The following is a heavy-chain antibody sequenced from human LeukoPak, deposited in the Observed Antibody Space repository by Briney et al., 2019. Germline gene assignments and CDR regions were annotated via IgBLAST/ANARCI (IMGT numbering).Heavy chain of an antibody. J-gene: IGHJ4*02. D-gene: IGHD6-6*01. Sequence: PSETLSLTCTVSGDSITSSAFYWGWIRQPPGKGLEWIGEINHSGSTNYNPSLKSRVTISVDTSKNQFSLKLSSVTAADTAVYYCASLSSSGSDDYWGQGTLVTVSS. CDR2: INHSGST. CDR1: GDSITSSAFY. V-gene: IGHV4-39*07. CDR3: ASLSSSGSDDY.